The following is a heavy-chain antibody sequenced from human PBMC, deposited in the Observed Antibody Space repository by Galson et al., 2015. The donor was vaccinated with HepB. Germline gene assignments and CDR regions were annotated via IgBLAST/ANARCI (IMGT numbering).Heavy chain of an antibody. CDR2: ISYSGST. CDR1: GGSISSSGYY. CDR3: VRIMVGTTTSFDY. Sequence: ETLSLTCTVSGGSISSSGYYWGWIRQPPGKGLEWIGSISYSGSTYYNPSLKSRVTISVDTSKNQFSLKVNSVTAADTAVFYCVRIMVGTTTSFDYWGQGTLVTVSS. V-gene: IGHV4-39*01. J-gene: IGHJ4*02. D-gene: IGHD1-14*01.